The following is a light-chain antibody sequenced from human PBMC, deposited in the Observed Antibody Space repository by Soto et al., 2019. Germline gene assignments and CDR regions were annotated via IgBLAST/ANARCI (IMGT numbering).Light chain of an antibody. CDR2: DAS. V-gene: IGKV3-11*01. CDR1: QSVSNF. CDR3: QHYNSYSEA. Sequence: EIGLTQSAANLCLSPGERGTLXCRASQSVSNFLAWYQQKPGKAPRLLIYDASNRAHGSPVRFSGSGSGTDFTRTISSLEPEDFATYYGQHYNSYSEAFGQGTKVDIK. J-gene: IGKJ1*01.